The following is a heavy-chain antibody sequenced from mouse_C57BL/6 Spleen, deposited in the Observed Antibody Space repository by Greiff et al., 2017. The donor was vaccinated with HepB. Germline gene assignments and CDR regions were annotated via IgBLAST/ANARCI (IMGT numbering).Heavy chain of an antibody. CDR2: ISYDGSN. J-gene: IGHJ2*01. V-gene: IGHV3-6*01. Sequence: ESGPGLVKPSQSLSLTCSVTGYSITSGYYWNWIRQFPGNKLEWMGYISYDGSNNYNPSLKNRISITRDTSKNQFFLKLNSVTTEDTATYYCASLNWYYFDYWGQGTTLTVSS. CDR1: GYSITSGYY. CDR3: ASLNWYYFDY. D-gene: IGHD4-1*01.